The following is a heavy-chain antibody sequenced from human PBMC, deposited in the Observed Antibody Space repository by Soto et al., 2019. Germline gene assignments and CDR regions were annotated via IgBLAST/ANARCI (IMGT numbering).Heavy chain of an antibody. J-gene: IGHJ3*02. CDR3: TTGSMIVVVRYAFDI. Sequence: GGSLRLSCAASGFTFSNAWMSWVRQAPGKGLEWVGRIKSKTDGGTTDYAAPVKGRFTISRDDSKNTLYLQMNSLKTEDTAVYSCTTGSMIVVVRYAFDIWGQGTMVTVSS. V-gene: IGHV3-15*01. D-gene: IGHD3-22*01. CDR1: GFTFSNAW. CDR2: IKSKTDGGTT.